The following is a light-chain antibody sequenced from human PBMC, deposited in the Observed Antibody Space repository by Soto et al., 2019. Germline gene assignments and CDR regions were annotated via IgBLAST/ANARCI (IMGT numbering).Light chain of an antibody. CDR1: NSNIGNNY. Sequence: QSVLTQPPSVSAAPGQKVSISCSGNNSNIGNNYVSWYQHLPGTAPKLLIYDSDKRPSGIPDRFSGSKSGTSATLDITGLQTGDEADYYCGTWDTSLSGGVFGGGPKLTVL. V-gene: IGLV1-51*01. CDR2: DSD. CDR3: GTWDTSLSGGV. J-gene: IGLJ2*01.